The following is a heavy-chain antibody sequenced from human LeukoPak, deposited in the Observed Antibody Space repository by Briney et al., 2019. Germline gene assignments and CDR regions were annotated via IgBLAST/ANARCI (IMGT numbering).Heavy chain of an antibody. Sequence: ASVKVSCKASGYTFTSFGISWVRQAPGQGLEWMGIINPSGGSTSYAQKFQGRVTMTRDTSTSTAYMELRSLRSDDTAVYYCARGGLQPEDWGQGTLVTVSS. J-gene: IGHJ4*02. D-gene: IGHD5-24*01. CDR1: GYTFTSFG. CDR3: ARGGLQPED. CDR2: INPSGGST. V-gene: IGHV1-46*01.